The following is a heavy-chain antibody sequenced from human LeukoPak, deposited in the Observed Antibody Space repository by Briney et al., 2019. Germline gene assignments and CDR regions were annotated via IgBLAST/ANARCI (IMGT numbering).Heavy chain of an antibody. Sequence: SETLSLTCTVSGGSISSYYWNWIRQPPGKGLEWIGYIYYSGSTNYNPSLKSRVTISVDTSKNQFSLKLSSVTAADTAVYYCARLSGYYGSGIDYWGQGTLVTVSS. CDR1: GGSISSYY. J-gene: IGHJ4*02. V-gene: IGHV4-59*01. CDR2: IYYSGST. D-gene: IGHD3-10*01. CDR3: ARLSGYYGSGIDY.